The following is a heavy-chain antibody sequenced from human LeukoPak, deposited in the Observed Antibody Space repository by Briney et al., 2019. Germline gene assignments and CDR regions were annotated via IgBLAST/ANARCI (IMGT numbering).Heavy chain of an antibody. CDR1: GYTFTSYD. CDR2: MNPNSGNT. CDR3: GRLYCSSTSCYTEYNWFDP. Sequence: ASVKVSCKASGYTFTSYDINWVRQATGQGLEWMGWMNPNSGNTDYAQKFRGRVTITRNTSTSTAYMELSSLRSEDPAVYYCGRLYCSSTSCYTEYNWFDPWGQGTLVTVSS. D-gene: IGHD2-2*02. J-gene: IGHJ5*02. V-gene: IGHV1-8*03.